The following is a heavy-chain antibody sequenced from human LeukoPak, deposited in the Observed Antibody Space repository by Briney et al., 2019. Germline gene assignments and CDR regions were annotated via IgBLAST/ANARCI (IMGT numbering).Heavy chain of an antibody. CDR3: ATTPRPRGYSYYYYYMDV. V-gene: IGHV4-38-2*02. Sequence: PSETLSLTCTVSGYSISSGYYWGWIRPPPGKGLEWIGSIYHSGSTYYNPSLKSRVTISVDTSKNQFSLKLSSVTAADTAVYYCATTPRPRGYSYYYYYMDVWGKGTTVTISS. D-gene: IGHD5-18*01. CDR1: GYSISSGYY. J-gene: IGHJ6*03. CDR2: IYHSGST.